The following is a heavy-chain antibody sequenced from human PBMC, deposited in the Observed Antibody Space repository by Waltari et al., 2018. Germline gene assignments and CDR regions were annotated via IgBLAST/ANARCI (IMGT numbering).Heavy chain of an antibody. Sequence: EVQLVESGGGMVRPGGSLRLSCAASGFTFNDYGMSWVRQVPGKGLEWVSGINWSDARTSYADAGMGRFTVSRDNAMNSLYLEMSSLRAEDTALYYCVREVFGSGWRESYFFDYWGQGTLVTVSS. J-gene: IGHJ4*02. CDR1: GFTFNDYG. V-gene: IGHV3-20*04. D-gene: IGHD6-19*01. CDR3: VREVFGSGWRESYFFDY. CDR2: INWSDART.